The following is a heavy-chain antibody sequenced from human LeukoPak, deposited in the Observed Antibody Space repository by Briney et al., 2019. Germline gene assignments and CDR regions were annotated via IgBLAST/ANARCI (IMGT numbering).Heavy chain of an antibody. J-gene: IGHJ4*02. Sequence: GGSVRLSCAASGFTFSSYAMHWVRQAPGKGLEWVAVISDDGTFTLYGDSVRGRLTISRDSSKNTLYLQMNSLRPEDTAVYYCARDPYRDAPDYFDYWGQGTLVTVSS. CDR2: ISDDGTFT. CDR1: GFTFSSYA. CDR3: ARDPYRDAPDYFDY. V-gene: IGHV3-30*04. D-gene: IGHD1-14*01.